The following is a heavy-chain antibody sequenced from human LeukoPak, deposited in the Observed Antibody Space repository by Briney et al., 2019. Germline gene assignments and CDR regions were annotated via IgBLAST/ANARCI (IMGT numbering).Heavy chain of an antibody. CDR3: ARDPGDDYTTNWFDP. CDR2: ISYDGSNK. D-gene: IGHD4-11*01. CDR1: GFTFSSYA. V-gene: IGHV3-30*04. J-gene: IGHJ5*02. Sequence: GGSLRLSCAASGFTFSSYAMHWVRQAPGKGLEWVAVISYDGSNKYYADSVKGRFTISRDNSKNTLYLQMNSLRAEDTAVYYCARDPGDDYTTNWFDPWGQGALVTVSS.